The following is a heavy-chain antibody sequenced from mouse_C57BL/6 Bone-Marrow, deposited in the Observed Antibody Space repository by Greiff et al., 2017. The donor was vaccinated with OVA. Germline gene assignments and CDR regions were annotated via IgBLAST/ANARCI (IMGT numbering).Heavy chain of an antibody. V-gene: IGHV1-55*01. CDR3: ASDGYYDWYFDV. J-gene: IGHJ1*03. Sequence: VKLQQPGAELVKPGASVKMSCKASGYTFTSYWITWVKQRPGQGLEWIGDIYPGSGSTNYNEKFKSKATLTVDTSSSTAYMQLSSLTSEDSAVYYCASDGYYDWYFDVWGTGTTVTVSS. CDR1: GYTFTSYW. D-gene: IGHD2-3*01. CDR2: IYPGSGST.